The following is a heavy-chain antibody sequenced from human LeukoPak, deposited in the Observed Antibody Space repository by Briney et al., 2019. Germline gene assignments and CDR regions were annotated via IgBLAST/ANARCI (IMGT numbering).Heavy chain of an antibody. V-gene: IGHV4-61*02. CDR3: AREARGYSYGFYYYYYMDV. CDR1: GGSISSGSYY. D-gene: IGHD5-18*01. CDR2: IYTSGST. J-gene: IGHJ6*03. Sequence: PSQTLSLTCTVSGGSISSGSYYWSWIRQPAGKGLEWIGRIYTSGSTNYNPSLKSRVTISIDTSKNQFSLKLSSVTAADTAVYYCAREARGYSYGFYYYYYMDVWGKGTTVTVSS.